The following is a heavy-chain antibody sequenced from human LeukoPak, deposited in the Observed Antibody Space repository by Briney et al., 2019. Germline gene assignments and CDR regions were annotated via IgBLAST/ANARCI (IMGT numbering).Heavy chain of an antibody. CDR1: GFTFSSYS. CDR3: ARFGELFYFDY. CDR2: ISSSSSYI. V-gene: IGHV3-21*01. D-gene: IGHD3-10*01. Sequence: GGSLRLSCAASGFTFSSYSMNWVRQAPGAGLEWVSSISSSSSYIYYADSVKGRFTISRDNAKNSLYLQMNSLRAEDTAVYYCARFGELFYFDYWGQGTLVTVSS. J-gene: IGHJ4*02.